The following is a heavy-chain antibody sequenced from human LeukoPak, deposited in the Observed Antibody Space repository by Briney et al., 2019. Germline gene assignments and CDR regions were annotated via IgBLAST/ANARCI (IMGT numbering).Heavy chain of an antibody. D-gene: IGHD4-4*01. CDR3: ARDASRSVTNDYYYYYGMDV. Sequence: GGSLRLSCAASGFSFRTYGMHWVRQPPGKGLEWVAVIWYDGSNKYYADSVKGRFTISRDNAKNSLYLQMNSLRAEDTAVYYCARDASRSVTNDYYYYYGMDVWGQGTTVTVSS. J-gene: IGHJ6*02. CDR1: GFSFRTYG. CDR2: IWYDGSNK. V-gene: IGHV3-33*01.